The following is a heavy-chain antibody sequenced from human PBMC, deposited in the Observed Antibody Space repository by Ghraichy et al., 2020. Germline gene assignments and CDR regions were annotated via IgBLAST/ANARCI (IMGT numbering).Heavy chain of an antibody. J-gene: IGHJ4*02. D-gene: IGHD6-19*01. CDR2: IFYGGNT. Sequence: SETLSLTCTVSSGSISSSPYYWGWIRQPPGKGREWIGTIFYGGNTYYNPALKSRVTLSVDTSKNQFSLKLISVTAADTAVYYCVSVTRLAVGLYYFDYWGQGTLVTVSS. CDR3: VSVTRLAVGLYYFDY. V-gene: IGHV4-39*01. CDR1: SGSISSSPYY.